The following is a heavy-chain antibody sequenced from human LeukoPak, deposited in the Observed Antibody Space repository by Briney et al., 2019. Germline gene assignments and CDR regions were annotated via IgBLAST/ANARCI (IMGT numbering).Heavy chain of an antibody. CDR3: ARGTTIVVVPAAKYGMDV. CDR2: INHSGST. Sequence: SETLSPTCAVYDGSFSGYYWSWIRQPPGKGQEWIGEINHSGSTNYNPSLKSRVTISVDTSKNQFSLKLSSVTAADTAVYYCARGTTIVVVPAAKYGMDVWGQGTTVTVSS. D-gene: IGHD2-2*01. CDR1: DGSFSGYY. V-gene: IGHV4-34*01. J-gene: IGHJ6*02.